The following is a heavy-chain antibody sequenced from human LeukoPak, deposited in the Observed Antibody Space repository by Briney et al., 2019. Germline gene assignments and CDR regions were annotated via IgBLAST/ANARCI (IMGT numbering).Heavy chain of an antibody. CDR3: ARDQYNWNLPAAFGI. CDR2: IYYSGST. V-gene: IGHV4-30-4*08. Sequence: PSETLSLTCTVSGGSISSGDYYWSWIRQPPGKGLEWIGYIYYSGSTYYNPSLKSRVTISVDTSKNQFSLKLSSVTAADTAVYYCARDQYNWNLPAAFGIWGQGTMVTISS. CDR1: GGSISSGDYY. J-gene: IGHJ3*02. D-gene: IGHD1-20*01.